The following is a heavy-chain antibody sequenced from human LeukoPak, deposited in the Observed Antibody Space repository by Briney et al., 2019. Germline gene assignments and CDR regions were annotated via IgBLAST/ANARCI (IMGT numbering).Heavy chain of an antibody. J-gene: IGHJ6*04. CDR3: ARDHPPLSDGDYYYYGMDV. CDR1: GGSFSGYY. D-gene: IGHD4-17*01. Sequence: SETLSLTCAVYGGSFSGYYWSRIRQPPGKGLEWIGEINHSGSTNYNPSLKSRVTISVDTSKNQFSLKLSSVTAADTAVYYCARDHPPLSDGDYYYYGMDVWGKGTTVTVSS. V-gene: IGHV4-34*01. CDR2: INHSGST.